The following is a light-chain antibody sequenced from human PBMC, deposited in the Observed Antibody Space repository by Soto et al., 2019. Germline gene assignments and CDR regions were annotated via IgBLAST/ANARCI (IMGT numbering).Light chain of an antibody. J-gene: IGKJ1*01. Sequence: DIPMTQSPSTLSASVGDRVTITCRASQSISSWLAWYQQKPGKAPKLLIFDASTLESGVPSRFSGSGSGTEFTLTISSLQPDEFATYYCQQYNTYLTFGQGTKVDIK. CDR3: QQYNTYLT. V-gene: IGKV1-5*01. CDR1: QSISSW. CDR2: DAS.